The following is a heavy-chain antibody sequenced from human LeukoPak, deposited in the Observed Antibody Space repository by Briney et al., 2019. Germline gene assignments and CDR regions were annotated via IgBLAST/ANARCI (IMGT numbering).Heavy chain of an antibody. Sequence: PSETLSLTCTVSGGSISSGDYYWSWIRQPPGRGLEWIGYIYYSGSTYYNPSLKSRVTISVDTSKTQFSLKLSSVTAADTAVYYCARDRDYSNNDAFDIWGQGTMVTVSS. CDR1: GGSISSGDYY. J-gene: IGHJ3*02. V-gene: IGHV4-30-4*08. D-gene: IGHD4-11*01. CDR3: ARDRDYSNNDAFDI. CDR2: IYYSGST.